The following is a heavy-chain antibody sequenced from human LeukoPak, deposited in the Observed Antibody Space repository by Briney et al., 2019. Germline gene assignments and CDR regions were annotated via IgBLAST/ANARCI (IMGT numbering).Heavy chain of an antibody. Sequence: SETLSLTRTVSGGSISSYYWSWIRQPPGKGLEWIGYISYTGNTNYNPSLKSRVTLSVDTSKNQFSLRLTSVTAADTAVYFCASGRGYVDTALVMDYWGQGTLVTVSS. CDR3: ASGRGYVDTALVMDY. J-gene: IGHJ4*02. CDR2: ISYTGNT. D-gene: IGHD5-18*01. V-gene: IGHV4-59*01. CDR1: GGSISSYY.